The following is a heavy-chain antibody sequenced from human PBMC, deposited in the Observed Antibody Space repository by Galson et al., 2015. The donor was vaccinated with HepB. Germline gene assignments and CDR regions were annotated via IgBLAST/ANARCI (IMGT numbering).Heavy chain of an antibody. CDR2: IYTSGST. CDR1: GGSISSGSYY. V-gene: IGHV4-61*02. Sequence: LSLTCTVSGGSISSGSYYWSWIRQPAGKGLEWIGRIYTSGSTDYNPSLKSRVTMSVDTSKNQFSLKLSSVTAADTAVYYCARAIAARGFYYYYYYMDVWGKGTTVTVSS. D-gene: IGHD6-6*01. J-gene: IGHJ6*03. CDR3: ARAIAARGFYYYYYYMDV.